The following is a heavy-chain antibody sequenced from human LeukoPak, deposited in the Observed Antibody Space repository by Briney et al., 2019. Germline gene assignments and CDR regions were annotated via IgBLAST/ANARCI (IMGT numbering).Heavy chain of an antibody. V-gene: IGHV4-59*01. J-gene: IGHJ4*02. D-gene: IGHD5-12*01. Sequence: SETLSLTCTVSGGSMSGYYWSWIRQPPGKGLEWIGYIHYSGTTNYNPSLKSRVTISLDTSRNQSSLKLRSVTTADTAVYYCARRRVYSGSGEFDFWGQGTLVTVSS. CDR1: GGSMSGYY. CDR2: IHYSGTT. CDR3: ARRRVYSGSGEFDF.